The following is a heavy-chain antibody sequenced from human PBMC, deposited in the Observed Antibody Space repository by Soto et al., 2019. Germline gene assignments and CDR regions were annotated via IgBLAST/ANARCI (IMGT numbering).Heavy chain of an antibody. CDR1: GGSFSGYY. D-gene: IGHD1-20*01. CDR2: INHSGST. Sequence: TSETLSLTCAVYGGSFSGYYWSWIRQPPGKGLEWIGEINHSGSTNYNPSLKSRVTISVDTSKNQFSLKLSSVTAADTAVYYCARGSVSNYFDYWGQGTLVTVSS. CDR3: ARGSVSNYFDY. V-gene: IGHV4-34*01. J-gene: IGHJ4*02.